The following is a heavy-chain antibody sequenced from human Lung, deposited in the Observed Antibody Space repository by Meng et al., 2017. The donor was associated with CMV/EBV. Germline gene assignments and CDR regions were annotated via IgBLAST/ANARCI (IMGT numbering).Heavy chain of an antibody. CDR1: GYTFTSYG. D-gene: IGHD2-2*01. J-gene: IGHJ4*02. CDR3: ARNRYCSSTSCYFDY. V-gene: IGHV1-18*01. CDR2: ISAYNGNT. Sequence: ASVKVSXKASGYTFTSYGISWVRQAPGQGLEWMGWISAYNGNTNYAQKLQGRVTMTTDTSTSTAYMELRSLRPDDTAVYYCARNRYCSSTSCYFDYWGQGTXVTVAS.